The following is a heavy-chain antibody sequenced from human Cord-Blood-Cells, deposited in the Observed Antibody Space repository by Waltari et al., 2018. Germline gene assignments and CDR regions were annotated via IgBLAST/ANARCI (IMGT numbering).Heavy chain of an antibody. CDR3: ARVAYGGNSYYFDY. D-gene: IGHD4-17*01. CDR2: ISSSVHTI. CDR1: GFTFSSYE. Sequence: EVQLVESGGGLVQPGGSLRLSCAASGFTFSSYEMNWVRQAPGKGLEWVSIISSSVHTIYYADSGKGRFTISRDNAKNSLYLQMNGLRADDTAVYYCARVAYGGNSYYFDYWGQGTLVTVSS. V-gene: IGHV3-48*03. J-gene: IGHJ4*02.